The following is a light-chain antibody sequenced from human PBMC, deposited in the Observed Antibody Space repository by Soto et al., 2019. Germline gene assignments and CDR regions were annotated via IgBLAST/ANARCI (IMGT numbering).Light chain of an antibody. CDR3: QQSFSAPVFT. CDR1: QIISSY. Sequence: DIKMTQSPSSLSASVGDRVTITCRSSQIISSYLNWYQQKPGKAPKLLIYGASSLQSGVPSRFSGSGSRTDSTLTISGLQPEDFTAYYCQQSFSAPVFTSGQRTKLEIK. CDR2: GAS. J-gene: IGKJ2*01. V-gene: IGKV1-39*01.